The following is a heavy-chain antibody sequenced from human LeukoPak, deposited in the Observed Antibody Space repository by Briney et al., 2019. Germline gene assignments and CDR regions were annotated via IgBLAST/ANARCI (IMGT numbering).Heavy chain of an antibody. CDR3: AKDRSRYYYGSGSSPFDY. V-gene: IGHV3-30*02. Sequence: GGSLRLSCAASGFTFSSYGMHWVRQAPGKGLEWVAVILSDGSKEFYTGSVKGRFTISRDNSKNTLYLQMNSLRAEDTAVYYCAKDRSRYYYGSGSSPFDYWGQGTLVTVSS. J-gene: IGHJ4*02. D-gene: IGHD3-10*01. CDR2: ILSDGSKE. CDR1: GFTFSSYG.